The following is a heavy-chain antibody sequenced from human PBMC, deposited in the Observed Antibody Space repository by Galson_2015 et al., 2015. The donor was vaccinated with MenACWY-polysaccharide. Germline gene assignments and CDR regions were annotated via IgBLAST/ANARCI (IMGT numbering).Heavy chain of an antibody. CDR2: MNPNSGNT. CDR1: GYTFISYD. Sequence: SVKVSCKASGYTFISYDFNWVRQATGQGLEWMGWMNPNSGNTGYAQKFQGRVTMTRNTSISTAYMELSSLRSEDTAVYYCARVGYYDSSGYSLNAFEIWGPGTMVPVSS. J-gene: IGHJ3*02. D-gene: IGHD3-22*01. V-gene: IGHV1-8*01. CDR3: ARVGYYDSSGYSLNAFEI.